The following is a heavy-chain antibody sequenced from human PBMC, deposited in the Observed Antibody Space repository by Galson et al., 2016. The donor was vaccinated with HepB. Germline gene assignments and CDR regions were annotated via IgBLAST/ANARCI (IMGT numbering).Heavy chain of an antibody. V-gene: IGHV3-11*04. CDR2: ISSIGGSI. D-gene: IGHD3-16*01. Sequence: LRLSCAASGFAFSNYYMSWIRQAPGKGLEWISYISSIGGSIHYADSVEGRFTISRDNAKNTLFLQMNSLRAEDTAVYYCARAHTIMLNYFDYWGPGTIVTVSS. J-gene: IGHJ4*03. CDR3: ARAHTIMLNYFDY. CDR1: GFAFSNYY.